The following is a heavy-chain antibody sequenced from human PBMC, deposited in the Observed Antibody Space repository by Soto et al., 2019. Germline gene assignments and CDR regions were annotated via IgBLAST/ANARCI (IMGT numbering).Heavy chain of an antibody. CDR3: DRGGGGAFDN. CDR2: TRNKGNGYTT. CDR1: GLTLSDHY. J-gene: IGHJ4*02. D-gene: IGHD3-16*01. V-gene: IGHV3-72*01. Sequence: EVQLVESGGGLVQPGGSLRLSCAASGLTLSDHYMDWVRQARGKGLEWVGRTRNKGNGYTTEYAASVRGRFTITRDGSENTVYLQINSLKTEATSRHDTDRGGGGAFDNWGQGTRVTVSS.